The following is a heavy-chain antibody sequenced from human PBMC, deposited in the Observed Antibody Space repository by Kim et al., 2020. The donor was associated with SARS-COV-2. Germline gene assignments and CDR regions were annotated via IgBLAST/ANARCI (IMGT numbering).Heavy chain of an antibody. V-gene: IGHV1-69*13. CDR3: ARDPKVTRTYYYYYYGMDV. CDR1: GGTFSSYA. J-gene: IGHJ6*02. CDR2: IIPIFGTA. D-gene: IGHD4-17*01. Sequence: SVKVSCKASGGTFSSYAISWVRQAPGQGLEWMGGIIPIFGTANYAQKFQGRVTITADESTSTAYMELSSLRSEDTAVYYCARDPKVTRTYYYYYYGMDVWGQGTTVTVSS.